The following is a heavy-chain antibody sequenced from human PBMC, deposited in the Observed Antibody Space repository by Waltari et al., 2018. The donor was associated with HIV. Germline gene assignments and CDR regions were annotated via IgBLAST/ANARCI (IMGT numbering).Heavy chain of an antibody. CDR3: SRAGTAAGKSNYYYGTDV. CDR2: IWYDGSQK. CDR1: GFSFRSLA. V-gene: IGHV3-33*01. J-gene: IGHJ6*02. Sequence: QVQLVESGGGVAQPGMSLRLSCVASGFSFRSLAMHWVRQAPGKGLEWVALIWYDGSQKYYADSVKGRFTISRDNSQNTLYLQVDSLRVEDTATYYCSRAGTAAGKSNYYYGTDVWGQGTTVTVSS. D-gene: IGHD6-13*01.